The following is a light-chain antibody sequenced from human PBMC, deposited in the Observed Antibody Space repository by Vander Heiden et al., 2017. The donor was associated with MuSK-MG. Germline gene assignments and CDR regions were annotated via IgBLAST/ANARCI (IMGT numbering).Light chain of an antibody. V-gene: IGKV3-11*01. J-gene: IGKJ4*01. CDR3: HQRNSGPPSLT. CDR1: QSATNF. Sequence: ETVLAQFPATMSRSPGDTVTLSCMASQSATNFLGWYQQKPGHAPSLLIYDTSKRATGIQVRFSGSGYGIECTLTISGLELEDFAVYDCHQRNSGPPSLTFGGGTKVEI. CDR2: DTS.